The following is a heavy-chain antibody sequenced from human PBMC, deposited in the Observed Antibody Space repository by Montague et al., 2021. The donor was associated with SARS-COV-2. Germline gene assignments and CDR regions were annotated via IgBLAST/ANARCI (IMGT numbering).Heavy chain of an antibody. CDR3: ARARGGEGIAVRTFDS. V-gene: IGHV4-61*09. Sequence: TRSLTCTVSGGSISKGSYYWTWIRQPAGAGLEWIGHIYTSGSTKYNPSLKSRVTVSVDTSHNQFSLKLSSVSAADTAVYYCARARGGEGIAVRTFDSWGQGTLVSVSS. CDR2: IYTSGST. D-gene: IGHD6-19*01. CDR1: GGSISKGSYY. J-gene: IGHJ4*02.